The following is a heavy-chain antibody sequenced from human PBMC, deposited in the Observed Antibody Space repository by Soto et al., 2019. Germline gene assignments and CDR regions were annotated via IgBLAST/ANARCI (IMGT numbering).Heavy chain of an antibody. CDR3: ARLDTVTFYYYYGMDV. V-gene: IGHV1-18*01. D-gene: IGHD4-17*01. J-gene: IGHJ6*02. Sequence: ASGKVSCKASGYTFTSDGISWVRQAPGQGLEWMGWISAYNGNTNYAQKLQGRVTMTTDTSTSTDYTELRSLRPHDTAVYYCARLDTVTFYYYYGMDVWGQGTPVTVS. CDR2: ISAYNGNT. CDR1: GYTFTSDG.